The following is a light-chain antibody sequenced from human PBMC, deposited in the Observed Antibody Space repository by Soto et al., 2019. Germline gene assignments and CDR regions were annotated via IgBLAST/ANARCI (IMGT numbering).Light chain of an antibody. CDR2: DAS. CDR3: QQYDHLPLT. CDR1: QDISNY. J-gene: IGKJ4*01. V-gene: IGKV1-33*01. Sequence: DIQMTQSPSSLSASVGDRVTITCQASQDISNYLNWYQQKPGKAPKLLIYDASNLKTGVPSRFSGSGSGTDFTFTISSLQPEDIARYYCQQYDHLPLTFGGGTKVEIK.